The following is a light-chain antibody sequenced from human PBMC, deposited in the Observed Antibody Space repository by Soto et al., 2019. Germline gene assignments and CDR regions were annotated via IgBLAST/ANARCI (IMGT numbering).Light chain of an antibody. CDR2: EVN. CDR1: SSDVGGYSY. CDR3: SSYAGSSNV. Sequence: QSALTQPASVSGSPGQSITISCTGTSSDVGGYSYVSWYQQHPDKAPKLMIYEVNKRPSGVPDRFSGSKSGNTASLTVSGLQAEDEADYYCSSYAGSSNVFGTGTKLTVL. V-gene: IGLV2-8*01. J-gene: IGLJ1*01.